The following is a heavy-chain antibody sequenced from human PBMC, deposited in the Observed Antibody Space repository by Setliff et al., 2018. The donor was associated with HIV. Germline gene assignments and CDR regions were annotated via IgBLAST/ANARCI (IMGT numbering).Heavy chain of an antibody. J-gene: IGHJ6*03. V-gene: IGHV4-34*01. Sequence: KPSETLSLTCALYGGSFSGHSWSWIRQSPGKGLEWVGEVSHTERSNYNPSLRPRVTISLDTSKNQFSLYLRSVTAADTAVYYCARGRIPAAATRFYYMDVWATGTTVTVSS. CDR3: ARGRIPAAATRFYYMDV. D-gene: IGHD6-13*01. CDR1: GGSFSGHS. CDR2: VSHTERS.